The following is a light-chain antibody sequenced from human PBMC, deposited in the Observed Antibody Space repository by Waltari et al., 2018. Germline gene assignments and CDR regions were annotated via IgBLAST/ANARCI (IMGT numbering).Light chain of an antibody. Sequence: QSAPTQPASVSGSPGQSIPVSCTGTSSDLGTYNYVPWYQQHPGKAPKLMIYAVSNRPSGVSNRFSASKSGNTASLTISGLQAEDEADYYCSSYTSTDTWVFGGGTKLTVL. J-gene: IGLJ3*02. CDR2: AVS. V-gene: IGLV2-14*03. CDR3: SSYTSTDTWV. CDR1: SSDLGTYNY.